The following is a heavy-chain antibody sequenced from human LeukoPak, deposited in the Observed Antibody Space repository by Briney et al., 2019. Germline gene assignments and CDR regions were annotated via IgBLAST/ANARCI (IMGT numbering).Heavy chain of an antibody. Sequence: KTGGSLRLSCAASGFTFSSYSMNWVRQAPGKGLEWVSSISSSSSYIYYADSVKGRFTISRDNAKNSLYLQMNSLRAEDTAVYYCARGSIVVVPAAFGTPFDYWGQGTLVTVSS. D-gene: IGHD2-2*01. CDR3: ARGSIVVVPAAFGTPFDY. J-gene: IGHJ4*02. CDR2: ISSSSSYI. V-gene: IGHV3-21*01. CDR1: GFTFSSYS.